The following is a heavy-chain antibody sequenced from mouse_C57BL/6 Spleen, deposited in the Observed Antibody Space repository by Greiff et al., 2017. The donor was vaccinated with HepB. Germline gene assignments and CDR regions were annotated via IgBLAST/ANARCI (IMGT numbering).Heavy chain of an antibody. V-gene: IGHV2-5*01. CDR1: GFSLTSYG. Sequence: VQLQQSGPGLVQPSQSLSITCTVSGFSLTSYGVHWVRQSPGKGLEWLGVIWRGGSTDYNAAFMSRLSITKDNSKSQVFFKMNSLQADDTAIYYCAKNSLITTVVGAMDYWGKGTSVTVSS. CDR2: IWRGGST. J-gene: IGHJ4*01. D-gene: IGHD1-1*01. CDR3: AKNSLITTVVGAMDY.